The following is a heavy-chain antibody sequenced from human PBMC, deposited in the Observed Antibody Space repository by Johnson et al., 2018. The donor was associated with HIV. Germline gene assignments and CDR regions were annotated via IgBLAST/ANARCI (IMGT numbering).Heavy chain of an antibody. Sequence: VQLVESGGGLIQPGGSLRLSCAVSGFTVSSNYMSWVRQAPGKGLEWVSVIYSGGTTNSAASVQGRFTISRDNSKKTMYLQMNSLRTEDTAVYYCAKVRCGGDCLDAFDIWGQGTMVTVSS. CDR2: IYSGGTT. CDR1: GFTVSSNY. CDR3: AKVRCGGDCLDAFDI. D-gene: IGHD2-21*02. J-gene: IGHJ3*02. V-gene: IGHV3-53*01.